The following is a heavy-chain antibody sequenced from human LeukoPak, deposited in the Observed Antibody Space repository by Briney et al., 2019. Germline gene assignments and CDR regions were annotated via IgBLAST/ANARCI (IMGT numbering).Heavy chain of an antibody. V-gene: IGHV4-4*07. CDR2: IYTSGST. CDR1: GGSISSYY. D-gene: IGHD6-13*01. CDR3: ARRYSSSWYALNWFDP. Sequence: SETLSLTCTVSGGSISSYYWSWIRQPAGKGLEWIGRIYTSGSTNYNPSLKSRVTMSVDTSKNQFSLKLSSVTAADTAVYYCARRYSSSWYALNWFDPWGQGTLVTVSS. J-gene: IGHJ5*02.